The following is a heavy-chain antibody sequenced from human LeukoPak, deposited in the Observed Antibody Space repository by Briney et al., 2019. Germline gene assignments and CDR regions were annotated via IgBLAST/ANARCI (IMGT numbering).Heavy chain of an antibody. CDR1: GFTFRSYG. CDR3: ARDEGGSYYGSGSVDY. Sequence: PGGSLRLSCAASGFTFRSYGMHWVRQAPGKGLEWVAVISYDGSNKYYADSVKGRFTISRDNCKNTLYLQMNSLRAEDTAVYYCARDEGGSYYGSGSVDYWGQGTLVTVS. V-gene: IGHV3-30*03. J-gene: IGHJ4*02. D-gene: IGHD3-10*01. CDR2: ISYDGSNK.